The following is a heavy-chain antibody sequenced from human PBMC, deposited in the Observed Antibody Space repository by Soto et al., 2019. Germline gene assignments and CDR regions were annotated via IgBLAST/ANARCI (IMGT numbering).Heavy chain of an antibody. CDR1: GFTFSSYG. CDR3: AKSYCGGYGYGYYYYGMDV. J-gene: IGHJ6*02. D-gene: IGHD2-21*02. V-gene: IGHV3-30*18. Sequence: QVQLVESGGGVVQPGRSLRLSCAASGFTFSSYGMHWVRQAPGKGLEWVAVISYDGSNKYYADSVKGRFTISRDNSKNTLYLQMNSLRAADTAVYYCAKSYCGGYGYGYYYYGMDVWGQGTTVNVSS. CDR2: ISYDGSNK.